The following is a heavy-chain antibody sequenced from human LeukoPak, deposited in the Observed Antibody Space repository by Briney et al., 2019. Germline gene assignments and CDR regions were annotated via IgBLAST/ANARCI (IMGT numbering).Heavy chain of an antibody. D-gene: IGHD2-8*01. CDR1: GGSISSDY. V-gene: IGHV4-4*07. Sequence: KPSETLSLTCTVAGGSISSDYWSWIRQPAGEGRECIGRIDTSGSTNYNLSLKTRVTMSVDTSKNQFSLKLSSVTAADTAVYYCARDRLARAYCPNGVCSAADIWGQGTMVTVSS. J-gene: IGHJ3*02. CDR3: ARDRLARAYCPNGVCSAADI. CDR2: IDTSGST.